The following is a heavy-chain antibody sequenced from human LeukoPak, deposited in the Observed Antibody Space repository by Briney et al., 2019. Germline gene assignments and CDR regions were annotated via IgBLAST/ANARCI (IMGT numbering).Heavy chain of an antibody. J-gene: IGHJ4*02. Sequence: GGSLRLSCAASGFTFSSYTMNWVRQAPGKGLEWVSYISTGGSISYADSVKGRFTISRDNSKNTLYLQMNSLRAEDTAVYYCAKEIRWGIVGAEGTDYWGQGTLVTVSS. V-gene: IGHV3-48*01. D-gene: IGHD1-26*01. CDR1: GFTFSSYT. CDR3: AKEIRWGIVGAEGTDY. CDR2: ISTGGSI.